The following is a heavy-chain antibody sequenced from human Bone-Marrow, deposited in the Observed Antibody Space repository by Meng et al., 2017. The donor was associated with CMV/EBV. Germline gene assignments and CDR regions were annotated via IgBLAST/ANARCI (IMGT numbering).Heavy chain of an antibody. CDR3: AKDKYCSSTSCYTGVDWFDP. J-gene: IGHJ5*02. Sequence: SYWMHWVRQAPGKGLVWVSRINSDGSSTSYADSVKGRFTISRDNAKNTLYLQMNSLRAEDTAVYYCAKDKYCSSTSCYTGVDWFDPWGQGTLVTVSS. CDR2: INSDGSST. V-gene: IGHV3-74*01. CDR1: SYW. D-gene: IGHD2-2*02.